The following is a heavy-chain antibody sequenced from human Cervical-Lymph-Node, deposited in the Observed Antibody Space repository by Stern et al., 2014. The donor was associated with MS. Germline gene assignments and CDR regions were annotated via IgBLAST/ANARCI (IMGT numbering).Heavy chain of an antibody. CDR1: GCTFSSYA. J-gene: IGHJ6*02. CDR2: ITPIFGTA. D-gene: IGHD1-26*01. V-gene: IGHV1-69*01. Sequence: VQLVQSGAEVKKPGSSVKVSCKASGCTFSSYAIRWVRQAPGQGLEWMAGITPIFGTANYAQQVQGRLTITAEESQSTPYMELSSLRSEDTAVDYCSRGELKEGLVRGMDVWGQGTTVTVSS. CDR3: SRGELKEGLVRGMDV.